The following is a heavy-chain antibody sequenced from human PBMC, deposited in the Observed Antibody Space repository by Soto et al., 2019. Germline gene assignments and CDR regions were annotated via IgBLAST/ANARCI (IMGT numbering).Heavy chain of an antibody. CDR1: GGSVTNSSYY. Sequence: PSETLSLTCTVSGGSVTNSSYYWGWIRQSPGKGLEWIGSVYYRGRSYSKSSVKSRVTISVDTSKNRFSLSLNSVTASDTAVYFYVSQRTTVPTQAYFDYWGPGALVTVSS. J-gene: IGHJ4*02. V-gene: IGHV4-39*01. CDR2: VYYRGRS. CDR3: VSQRTTVPTQAYFDY. D-gene: IGHD4-17*01.